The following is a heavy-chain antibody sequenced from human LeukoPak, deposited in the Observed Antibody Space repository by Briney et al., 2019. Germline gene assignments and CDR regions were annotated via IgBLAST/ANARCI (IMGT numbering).Heavy chain of an antibody. J-gene: IGHJ4*02. CDR1: GFTFTSYP. D-gene: IGHD2-21*02. Sequence: PGGSLRLSCAASGFTFTSYPLSWVRQAPGMGLEWVSSINGDRTYYAGSVMGRFTISRDNSRSTFYLQMNNLRAEDTAVYYCARGGGDYCFDYWGQGALVTVSS. V-gene: IGHV3-23*01. CDR3: ARGGGDYCFDY. CDR2: INGDRT.